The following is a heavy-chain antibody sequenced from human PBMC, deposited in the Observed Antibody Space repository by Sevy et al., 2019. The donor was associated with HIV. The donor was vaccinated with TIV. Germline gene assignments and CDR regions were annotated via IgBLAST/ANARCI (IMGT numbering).Heavy chain of an antibody. CDR1: GFIFTRYW. D-gene: IGHD2-21*02. J-gene: IGHJ4*02. CDR3: ARDSGDRSVDY. V-gene: IGHV3-7*01. Sequence: GGSLRLSCAASGFIFTRYWMSWVRQAPGKGLEWVANIKEDGSEESYVDSVKGRLTISRDNAKNSVYLQMSSLRAEDAAVYYCARDSGDRSVDYWGQGTLVTVSS. CDR2: IKEDGSEE.